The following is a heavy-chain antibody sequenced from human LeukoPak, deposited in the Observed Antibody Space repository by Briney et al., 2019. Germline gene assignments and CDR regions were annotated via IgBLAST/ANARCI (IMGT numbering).Heavy chain of an antibody. J-gene: IGHJ6*02. Sequence: QAGGSLRLSCAASGFTFSSYAMHWVRQAPGKGLEWVAVISYDGSNKYYADSVKGRFTISRDNSKNTLYLQMNSLRAEDTAVYYCARVIQTGYYYYGMDVWGQGTTVTVSS. CDR2: ISYDGSNK. CDR1: GFTFSSYA. V-gene: IGHV3-30-3*01. CDR3: ARVIQTGYYYYGMDV.